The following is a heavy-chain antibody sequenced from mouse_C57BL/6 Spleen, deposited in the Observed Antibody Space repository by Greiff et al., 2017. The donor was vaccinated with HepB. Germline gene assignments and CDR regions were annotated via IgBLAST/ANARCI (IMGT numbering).Heavy chain of an antibody. J-gene: IGHJ2*01. D-gene: IGHD1-1*01. CDR3: ARSFITTVVDFDY. V-gene: IGHV1-52*01. CDR2: IDPSDSET. Sequence: QVQLQQPGAELVRPGSSVKLSCKASGYTFTSYWMHWVKQRPIQGLEWIGNIDPSDSETHYNQKFKDKATLTVDKSSSTAYMQLSSLTSEDSAVYYCARSFITTVVDFDYWGQGTTLTVSS. CDR1: GYTFTSYW.